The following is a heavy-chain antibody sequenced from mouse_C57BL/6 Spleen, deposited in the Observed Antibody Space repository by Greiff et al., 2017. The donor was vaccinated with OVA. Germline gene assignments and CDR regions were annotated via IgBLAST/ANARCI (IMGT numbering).Heavy chain of an antibody. CDR2: IYPGSGST. CDR3: ARWYGNYYAMDY. V-gene: IGHV1-55*01. CDR1: GYTFTSYW. J-gene: IGHJ4*01. D-gene: IGHD2-10*02. Sequence: QVHVKQPGAELVKPGASVKMSCKASGYTFTSYWITWVKQRPGQGLEWIGDIYPGSGSTNYNEKFKSKATLTVDTSSSTAYMQLSSLTSEDSAVYYCARWYGNYYAMDYWGQGTSVTVSS.